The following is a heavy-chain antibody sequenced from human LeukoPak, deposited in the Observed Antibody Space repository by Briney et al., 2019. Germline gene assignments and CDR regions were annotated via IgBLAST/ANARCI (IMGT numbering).Heavy chain of an antibody. CDR3: ASMALIRGVLGRTLSDLDY. Sequence: SETLSLTCAVYGGSLSGYYWSWIRQPPGKGLEWIGEINHSGSTKYNPSLKSRVAISADRSKNHFSLRVNSVTAADTAVYYCASMALIRGVLGRTLSDLDYWGRGTLVTVSS. V-gene: IGHV4-34*01. CDR2: INHSGST. CDR1: GGSLSGYY. J-gene: IGHJ4*02. D-gene: IGHD3-10*01.